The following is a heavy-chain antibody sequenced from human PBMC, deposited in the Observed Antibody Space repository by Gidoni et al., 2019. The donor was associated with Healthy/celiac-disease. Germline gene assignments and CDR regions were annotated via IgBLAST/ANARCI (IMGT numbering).Heavy chain of an antibody. Sequence: QMQLVQSGAEVKKPGSSVKVSCKASGGTFSSYAISWVRQAPGQGLEWMGGIIPIFGTANYAQKFQGRVTITADESTSTAYMELSSLRSEDTAVYYCARAMRQGGRTVVTPEVFDIWGQGTMVTVSS. CDR1: GGTFSSYA. CDR2: IIPIFGTA. D-gene: IGHD2-21*02. V-gene: IGHV1-69*01. J-gene: IGHJ3*02. CDR3: ARAMRQGGRTVVTPEVFDI.